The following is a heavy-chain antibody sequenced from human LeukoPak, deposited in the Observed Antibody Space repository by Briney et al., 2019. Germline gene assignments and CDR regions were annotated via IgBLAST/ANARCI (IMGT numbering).Heavy chain of an antibody. V-gene: IGHV3-48*03. D-gene: IGHD3-22*01. J-gene: IGHJ4*02. CDR3: ARIRADSSGYYYKYFDF. CDR1: GFTFSIYE. CDR2: ISSGGGTI. Sequence: PGGSLRLSCVVSGFTFSIYEMNWVRQAPGKGLEWVSYISSGGGTIYYADSVKGRFTISRDNAKNSLYLQMNSPRAEDTAVYYCARIRADSSGYYYKYFDFWGQGTLVTVSS.